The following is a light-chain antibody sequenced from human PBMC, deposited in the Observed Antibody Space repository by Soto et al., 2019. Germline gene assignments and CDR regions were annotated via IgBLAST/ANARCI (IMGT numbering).Light chain of an antibody. CDR3: RSYAGDSAPYV. V-gene: IGLV2-14*01. Sequence: QSVLTQPASVSGSPGQSITISCTGTSSDVGAYNYVSWYQQYPGKAPKLMIYDVSNRPSGISNRFSGSKSANTASLTISGLQAEDEADYYCRSYAGDSAPYVFATGNKVTVL. CDR1: SSDVGAYNY. J-gene: IGLJ1*01. CDR2: DVS.